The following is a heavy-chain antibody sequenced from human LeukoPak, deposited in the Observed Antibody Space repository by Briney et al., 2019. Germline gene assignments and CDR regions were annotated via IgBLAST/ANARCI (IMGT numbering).Heavy chain of an antibody. V-gene: IGHV3-7*01. CDR2: IKQDGSEK. J-gene: IGHJ5*02. D-gene: IGHD3-22*01. CDR3: ARDDLPAYYYDSSGPIDP. Sequence: PGGSLRLSCAASGFTFSSYWMSWVRQAPGKGLEWVANIKQDGSEKYYVDSVKGRFTISRDNAKNSLYLQMNSLRAEGTAVYYCARDDLPAYYYDSSGPIDPWGQGTLVTVSS. CDR1: GFTFSSYW.